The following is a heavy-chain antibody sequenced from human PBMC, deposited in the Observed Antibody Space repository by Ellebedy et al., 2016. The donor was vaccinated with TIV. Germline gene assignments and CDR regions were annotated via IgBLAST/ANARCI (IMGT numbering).Heavy chain of an antibody. CDR1: GYTFTSYA. V-gene: IGHV1-3*01. CDR2: INAGNGNT. Sequence: AASVKVSCKASGYTFTSYAMHWVRQAPGQRLEWMGWINAGNGNTKYSQKFQGRVTITRDTSTSTVYMELSSLRSEDTAVYYCARARSSGWLHTPDYWGQGLLVTVSS. D-gene: IGHD6-19*01. J-gene: IGHJ4*02. CDR3: ARARSSGWLHTPDY.